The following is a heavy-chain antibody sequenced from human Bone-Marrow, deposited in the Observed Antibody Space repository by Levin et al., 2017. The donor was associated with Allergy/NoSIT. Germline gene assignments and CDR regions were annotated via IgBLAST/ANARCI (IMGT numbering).Heavy chain of an antibody. CDR2: ISTYDDDA. D-gene: IGHD3-10*01. CDR3: ARDRGTNPDTFDI. Sequence: ASVKVSCKASGYTFNNYGISWVRQAPGQGLEWMGWISTYDDDANYAQKFEGRVTMTTDAPTSTVYMELRSLRSDDTAVYFCARDRGTNPDTFDIWGQGTRVTVSS. V-gene: IGHV1-18*01. CDR1: GYTFNNYG. J-gene: IGHJ3*02.